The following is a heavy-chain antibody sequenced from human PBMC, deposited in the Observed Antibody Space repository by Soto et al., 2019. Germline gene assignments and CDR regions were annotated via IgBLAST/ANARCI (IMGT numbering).Heavy chain of an antibody. V-gene: IGHV3-33*06. CDR1: GFIFSDHF. CDR2: IWYDGNTE. Sequence: QVQLVESGGGVVQPGNSLRLSCAASGFIFSDHFMHWVRHAPGKGLEWLAGIWYDGNTEFYAESLKGRLTISRDTSKNTLYLEMSSLSAEDTAMYYSAKESDPFDVWGQGTMVNVS. J-gene: IGHJ3*01. CDR3: AKESDPFDV.